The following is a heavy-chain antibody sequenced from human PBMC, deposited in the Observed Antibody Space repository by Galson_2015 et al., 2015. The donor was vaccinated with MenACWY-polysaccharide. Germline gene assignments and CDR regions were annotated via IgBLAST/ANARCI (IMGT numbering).Heavy chain of an antibody. Sequence: SVKVSCKASGYTFTSHPLHWVRQAPGQRFEWMGWINAGNGHTKYSQHFQGRVTITRNTSANIVFMELNSLRNEDTAVYYCARDRETGSYYEFWGQGTLVTVSS. J-gene: IGHJ4*02. D-gene: IGHD1-26*01. CDR1: GYTFTSHP. CDR2: INAGNGHT. V-gene: IGHV1-3*01. CDR3: ARDRETGSYYEF.